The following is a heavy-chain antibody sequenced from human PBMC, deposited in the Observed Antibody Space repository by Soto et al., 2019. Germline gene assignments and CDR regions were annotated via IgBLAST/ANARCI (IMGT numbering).Heavy chain of an antibody. CDR1: GGSVRSGNYY. Sequence: SETLSLTCTVSGGSVRSGNYYWSWIRQPPGKGLEWIGYIYYTGNTNYNPSLKSRVTISVDTSKNQFSLRLSSVTAADTALYYCARLPWADYGGIFDPWGQGTLVTVSS. CDR3: ARLPWADYGGIFDP. V-gene: IGHV4-61*01. J-gene: IGHJ5*02. CDR2: IYYTGNT. D-gene: IGHD4-17*01.